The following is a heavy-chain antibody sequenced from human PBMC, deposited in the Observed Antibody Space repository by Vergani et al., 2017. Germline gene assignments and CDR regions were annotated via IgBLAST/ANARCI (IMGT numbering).Heavy chain of an antibody. CDR2: ISGSGGST. V-gene: IGHV3-23*01. CDR3: ARDTMIVVAPALDI. D-gene: IGHD3-22*01. Sequence: EVQLLESGGGLVQPGGSLRLSCAASGFTFSSYAMSWVRQAPGKGLEWVSAISGSGGSTGYADSVKGRFTISRDNAKNSLYLQMNSLRAEDTAVYYCARDTMIVVAPALDIWGQGTMVTVSS. CDR1: GFTFSSYA. J-gene: IGHJ3*02.